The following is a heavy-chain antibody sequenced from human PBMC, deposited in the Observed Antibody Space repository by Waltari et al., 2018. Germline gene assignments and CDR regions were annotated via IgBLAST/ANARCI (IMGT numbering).Heavy chain of an antibody. D-gene: IGHD2-15*01. CDR1: GGSFSGYY. V-gene: IGHV4-34*01. J-gene: IGHJ4*02. Sequence: QVQLQQWGAGLLKPSETLSLTCAVYGGSFSGYYWSWIRQPPGKGLEWIGEINHSGSTNYNPSLKSRVTISVDPSKNQFSLKLSSVTAADTAVYYCATPGRGYCSGGSCYAPDYFDYWGQGTLVTVSS. CDR2: INHSGST. CDR3: ATPGRGYCSGGSCYAPDYFDY.